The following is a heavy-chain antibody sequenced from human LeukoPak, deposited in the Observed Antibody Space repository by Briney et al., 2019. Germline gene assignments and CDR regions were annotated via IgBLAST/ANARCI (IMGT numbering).Heavy chain of an antibody. V-gene: IGHV3-30*04. CDR3: ASEPSGSGSYEYYFDY. J-gene: IGHJ4*02. Sequence: GGSLRLSCAASGFTVSDYAMTWVRQAPGKGLEWVAVISYDGSNKYYADSVKGRFTISRDNSKNTLYLQMNSLRAEDTAVYYCASEPSGSGSYEYYFDYWGQGTLVTVSS. CDR1: GFTVSDYA. D-gene: IGHD3-10*01. CDR2: ISYDGSNK.